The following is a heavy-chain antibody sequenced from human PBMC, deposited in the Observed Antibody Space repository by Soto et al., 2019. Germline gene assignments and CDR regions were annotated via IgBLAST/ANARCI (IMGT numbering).Heavy chain of an antibody. Sequence: QVQLVQSGDEVKKPGASVKVSCKTSGYTFTSFGISWVRQAPGQGLEWMGWISASNANTNYGNTNYAQKFQGRVTMTTDTSTSTAYMELRSLRSDDTAVYYCARASREQLVRGIYWGQGTLVTVSS. V-gene: IGHV1-18*01. D-gene: IGHD1-1*01. CDR2: ISASNANTNYGNT. J-gene: IGHJ4*02. CDR1: GYTFTSFG. CDR3: ARASREQLVRGIY.